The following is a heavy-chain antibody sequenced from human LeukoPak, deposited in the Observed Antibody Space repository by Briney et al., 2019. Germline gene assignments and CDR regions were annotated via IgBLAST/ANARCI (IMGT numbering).Heavy chain of an antibody. V-gene: IGHV3-7*01. Sequence: GGSLRLSCAASGFTFSSYWMSWVRQAPGKGLECVANIKQDGSEKYYVDSVKGRFTISRDNAKNSLYLQMNSLRAEDTAVYYCARVSSLITVAGTFDYWGQGTLVTVSS. J-gene: IGHJ4*02. D-gene: IGHD6-19*01. CDR2: IKQDGSEK. CDR3: ARVSSLITVAGTFDY. CDR1: GFTFSSYW.